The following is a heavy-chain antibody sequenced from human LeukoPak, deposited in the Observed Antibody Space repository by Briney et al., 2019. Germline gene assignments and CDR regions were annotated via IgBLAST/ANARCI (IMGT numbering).Heavy chain of an antibody. CDR3: ARVQKKDYYMDV. V-gene: IGHV1-18*01. CDR2: ISAYNGNT. J-gene: IGHJ6*03. Sequence: ASVKVSCKASGYTFTSYGISWVRQAPGQGLEWMGWISAYNGNTNYAQKLQGRVTMTTDTSTSTAYMELRSLRSDNTAVYYCARVQKKDYYMDVWGKGTTVTVSS. CDR1: GYTFTSYG. D-gene: IGHD4-11*01.